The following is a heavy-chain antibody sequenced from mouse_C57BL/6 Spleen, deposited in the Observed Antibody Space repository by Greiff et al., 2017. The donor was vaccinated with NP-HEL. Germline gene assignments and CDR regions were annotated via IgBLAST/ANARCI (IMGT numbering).Heavy chain of an antibody. CDR3: ARDYGSSSDY. CDR1: GFTFSDYG. J-gene: IGHJ2*01. Sequence: EVKLVESGGGLVKPGGSLKLSCAASGFTFSDYGMHWVRQAPEKGLEWVAYISSGSSTIYYADTVKGRFTISRDNAKNTLFRQMTSLRSEDTAMYYCARDYGSSSDYWGQGTTLTVSS. CDR2: ISSGSSTI. D-gene: IGHD1-1*01. V-gene: IGHV5-17*01.